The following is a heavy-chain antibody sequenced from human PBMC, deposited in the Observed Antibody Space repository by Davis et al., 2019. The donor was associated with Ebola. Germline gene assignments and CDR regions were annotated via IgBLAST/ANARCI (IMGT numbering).Heavy chain of an antibody. Sequence: AGSLRLSCAASGFTVSNYWMSCVRQAPGKGLEWVSAISGSGGSTYYADSVKGRFTISRDNSKKTLYLQMNSLRAEDTAVYYCAKSGLSFGVVKYHYGMDVWGKGTTVTVSS. CDR1: GFTVSNYW. D-gene: IGHD3-3*01. J-gene: IGHJ6*04. CDR3: AKSGLSFGVVKYHYGMDV. CDR2: ISGSGGST. V-gene: IGHV3-23*01.